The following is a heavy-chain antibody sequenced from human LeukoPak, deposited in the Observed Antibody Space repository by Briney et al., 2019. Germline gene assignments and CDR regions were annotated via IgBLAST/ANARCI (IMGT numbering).Heavy chain of an antibody. D-gene: IGHD1-7*01. V-gene: IGHV3-23*01. CDR2: ISGSGGST. J-gene: IGHJ5*01. CDR3: AKGESTTSAWFDS. CDR1: GFTFSSYA. Sequence: PGGSLRLSCAASGFTFSSYAMSWVRQAPGKGLEWVSAISGSGGSTYYVDSVKGRFTISRDSSKNTLYLQINSLRGEDTAVYYCAKGESTTSAWFDSWGQGTLVTVSS.